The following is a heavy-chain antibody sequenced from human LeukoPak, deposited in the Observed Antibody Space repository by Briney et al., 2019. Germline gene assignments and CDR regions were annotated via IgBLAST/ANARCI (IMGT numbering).Heavy chain of an antibody. J-gene: IGHJ4*02. D-gene: IGHD2-21*02. CDR1: GFTFGIHG. CDR2: ISTSSTYI. V-gene: IGHV3-21*01. Sequence: GGSLRLSCVGSGFTFGIHGMNWVRQAPGKGLEWVSFISTSSTYIKYADSLKGRFTVSRDNVKSSLYLQMSSLTAEDTAVYYCARDRCSNSDCLFAYWGQGTLVAVPS. CDR3: ARDRCSNSDCLFAY.